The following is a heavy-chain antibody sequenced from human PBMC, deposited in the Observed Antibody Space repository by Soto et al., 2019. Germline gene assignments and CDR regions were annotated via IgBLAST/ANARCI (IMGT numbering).Heavy chain of an antibody. CDR3: ARVGVTWRYSYDY. CDR2: INHSGST. D-gene: IGHD3-22*01. V-gene: IGHV4-34*01. J-gene: IGHJ4*02. Sequence: SETLSLTCAVYGGSFSGYYWSWIRQPPGKGLEWIGEINHSGSTNYNPSLKSRVTISVDTSKNQLSLKLSSVTAADTAVYYCARVGVTWRYSYDYWGQGTLVTVSS. CDR1: GGSFSGYY.